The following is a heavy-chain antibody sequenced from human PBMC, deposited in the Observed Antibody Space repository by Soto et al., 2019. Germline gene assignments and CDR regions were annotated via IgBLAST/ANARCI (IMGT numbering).Heavy chain of an antibody. CDR3: ARQTEEFTTWGFYYYMDV. CDR1: GYTFTSHW. V-gene: IGHV5-51*01. J-gene: IGHJ6*03. D-gene: IGHD3-10*01. CDR2: IYPGDSDT. Sequence: GESLKISCKGSGYTFTSHWIAWVRQMPGKGLEWMGIIYPGDSDTRYSPSFQGRVTILADKSVNTAFLHWNSLKASDTAIYYCARQTEEFTTWGFYYYMDVWGKGTTVTVSS.